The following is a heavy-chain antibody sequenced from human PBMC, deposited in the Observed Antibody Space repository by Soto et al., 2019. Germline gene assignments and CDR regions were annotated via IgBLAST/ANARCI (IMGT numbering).Heavy chain of an antibody. D-gene: IGHD3-10*01. V-gene: IGHV4-39*01. Sequence: SETLSLTCTVSGGSISSSSYYWGWIRQPPGKGLEWIGSIYYSGSTYYNPSLKSRVTISVDTSKNQFSLKLSSVTAADTAVYYCARHQWFGESLFDYWGQGTLVTVSS. J-gene: IGHJ4*02. CDR1: GGSISSSSYY. CDR2: IYYSGST. CDR3: ARHQWFGESLFDY.